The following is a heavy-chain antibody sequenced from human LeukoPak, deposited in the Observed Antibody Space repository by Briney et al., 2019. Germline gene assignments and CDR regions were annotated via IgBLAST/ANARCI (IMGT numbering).Heavy chain of an antibody. D-gene: IGHD2/OR15-2a*01. CDR3: ARDQGVYFVENWFDP. Sequence: GGSLRLSCAASGFTFSSYAMHWVRQAPGKGLEWVAVISYDGSNKYYADSVKGRFTISRDNSKNTLYLQMNSLRAEDTAVYYCARDQGVYFVENWFDPWGQGTLVTVSS. CDR1: GFTFSSYA. CDR2: ISYDGSNK. V-gene: IGHV3-30*01. J-gene: IGHJ5*02.